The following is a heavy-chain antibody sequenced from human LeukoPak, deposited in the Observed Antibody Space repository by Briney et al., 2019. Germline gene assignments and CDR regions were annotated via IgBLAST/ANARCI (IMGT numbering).Heavy chain of an antibody. D-gene: IGHD1-26*01. V-gene: IGHV3-53*01. Sequence: QTGGSLRLSCAASGFTVSSNYMSWVRQAPGKGLEWVSVIYSGGSKYYADCVKGRFTISRDNSKNTLYLQMNRLRAEDTAVYYCASLVGATYFDYWGQGTLVTVSS. CDR2: IYSGGSK. J-gene: IGHJ4*02. CDR1: GFTVSSNY. CDR3: ASLVGATYFDY.